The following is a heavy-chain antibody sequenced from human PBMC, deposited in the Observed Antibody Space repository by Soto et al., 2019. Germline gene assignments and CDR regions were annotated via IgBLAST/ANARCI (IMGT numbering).Heavy chain of an antibody. V-gene: IGHV4-39*01. CDR3: ARQPLYCSGGSCYPFYYYYYMDV. CDR2: IYYSGST. J-gene: IGHJ6*03. CDR1: GGSISSSSYY. Sequence: QLQLQESGPGLVKPSETLSLTCTVSGGSISSSSYYWGWIRQPPGKGLEWIGSIYYSGSTYYNPSLKSQFTISVDTSKNQFSLKLSSVTAADTAVYYCARQPLYCSGGSCYPFYYYYYMDVWGKGTTVTVSS. D-gene: IGHD2-15*01.